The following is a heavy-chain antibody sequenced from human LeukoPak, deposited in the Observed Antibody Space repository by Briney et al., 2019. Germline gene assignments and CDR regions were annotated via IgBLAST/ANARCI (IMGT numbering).Heavy chain of an antibody. V-gene: IGHV5-51*01. CDR3: ARQVVVPAASYYYYYYMDV. CDR1: GYSFTSYW. CDR2: IYPGDSDT. D-gene: IGHD2-2*01. Sequence: ESLKISCKGSGYSFTSYWIGWVRQMPGKGLEWMGIIYPGDSDTRYSPSFQGQVTISADKSISTAYLQWSSLKASDTAMYYCARQVVVPAASYYYYYYMDVWGKGTTVTVSS. J-gene: IGHJ6*03.